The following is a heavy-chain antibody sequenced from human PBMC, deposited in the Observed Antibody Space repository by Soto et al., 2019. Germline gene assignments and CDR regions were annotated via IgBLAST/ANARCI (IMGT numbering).Heavy chain of an antibody. V-gene: IGHV4-31*03. J-gene: IGHJ4*02. D-gene: IGHD2-8*01. CDR1: GGSVSSVGYY. CDR2: ITYSGNT. Sequence: KASETLSLTCTVSGGSVSSVGYYWSWIRQHPGKGLEWIGYITYSGNTYYNPSLESRVTMSADTSKNQFSLKLSSVTAADTAVYFCVRGGSCPNGVCSVFDYWGQGTLVTVSS. CDR3: VRGGSCPNGVCSVFDY.